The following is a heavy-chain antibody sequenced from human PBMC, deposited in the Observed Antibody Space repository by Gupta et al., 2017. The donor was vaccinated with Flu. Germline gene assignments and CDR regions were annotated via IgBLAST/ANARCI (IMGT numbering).Heavy chain of an antibody. D-gene: IGHD6-19*01. Sequence: EVQPLESGGGLVQPGGSLRLSCAASGFTFSSYAMSWVRQAPGKGLEWVSAISGSGGSKYYADAGKGRFTISRENSKNTLYLQMNSLGDEETAVYYCAKASYSSGWYYFDDWCQGTLVTVSS. V-gene: IGHV3-23*01. CDR2: ISGSGGSK. CDR3: AKASYSSGWYYFDD. J-gene: IGHJ4*02. CDR1: GFTFSSYA.